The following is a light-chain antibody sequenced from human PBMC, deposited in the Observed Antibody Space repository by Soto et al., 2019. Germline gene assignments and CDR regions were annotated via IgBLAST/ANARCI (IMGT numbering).Light chain of an antibody. CDR2: GAS. V-gene: IGKV1-5*01. CDR3: QQYYTYPT. Sequence: PSTLSASVGDRVTITCRASQSISNWLAWYQQKPGKAPKLLIHGASSLESGVPSRFSGSGSGTEFTLTISSLQPDDFATYYCQQYYTYPTFGQGTKVDIK. J-gene: IGKJ1*01. CDR1: QSISNW.